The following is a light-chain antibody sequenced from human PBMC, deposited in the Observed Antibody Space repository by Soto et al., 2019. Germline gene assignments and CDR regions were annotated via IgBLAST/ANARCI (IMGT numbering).Light chain of an antibody. Sequence: QSALTQPASVSGSPGQSITISCTGTSSDVGGYNYVSWYQQHPGKAHKLMIYDVSNRPSGVSNRFSGSKSGNTASLTFSGLQAEDEADYYCSSYTSSSTLVFGTGTKVTVL. J-gene: IGLJ1*01. V-gene: IGLV2-14*01. CDR3: SSYTSSSTLV. CDR2: DVS. CDR1: SSDVGGYNY.